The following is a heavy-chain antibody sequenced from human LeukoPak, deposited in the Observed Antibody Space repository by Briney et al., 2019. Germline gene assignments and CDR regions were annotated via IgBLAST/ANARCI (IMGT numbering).Heavy chain of an antibody. CDR1: GFTFSSYA. CDR3: TRRGAASDAFDI. D-gene: IGHD3-16*01. CDR2: ISGSDGTT. Sequence: GGSLRLSCAASGFTFSSYAMSWVRQAPGKGLEWVSSISGSDGTTNYADSVTGRFTISRDNAKNTLYLQMNSLRAEDTAVYYCTRRGAASDAFDIWGQGTMVTVSS. V-gene: IGHV3-23*01. J-gene: IGHJ3*02.